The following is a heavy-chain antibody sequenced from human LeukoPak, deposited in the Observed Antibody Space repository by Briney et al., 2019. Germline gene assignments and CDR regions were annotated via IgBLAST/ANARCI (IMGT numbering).Heavy chain of an antibody. J-gene: IGHJ4*02. CDR3: ARDRWVYSSSNPGY. CDR1: GFTFSSYA. D-gene: IGHD6-6*01. Sequence: GGSLRLSCAASGFTFSSYAMHWVRQAPGKGLEWVAVISYDGSNKYYADSVKGRFTISRDNSKNTLYLQMNSLRAEDTAVYYCARDRWVYSSSNPGYWGQGTLVTVSS. CDR2: ISYDGSNK. V-gene: IGHV3-30-3*01.